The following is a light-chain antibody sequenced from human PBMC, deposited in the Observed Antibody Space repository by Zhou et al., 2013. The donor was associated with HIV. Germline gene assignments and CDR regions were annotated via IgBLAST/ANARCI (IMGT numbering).Light chain of an antibody. J-gene: IGKJ3*01. CDR2: DAS. CDR1: QSISSY. Sequence: DIQMTQSPSSLSASVGDRVTITCRASQSISSYLNWYQQKPGKAPKLLIYDASNLETGVPSRFSGSGSGTEFTLTISSLQPDDFATYHCQQYNRYMTFGPGTKVEMK. CDR3: QQYNRYMT. V-gene: IGKV1-33*01.